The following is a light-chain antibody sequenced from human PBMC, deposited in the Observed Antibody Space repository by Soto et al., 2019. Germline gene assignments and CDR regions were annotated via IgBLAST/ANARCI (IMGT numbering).Light chain of an antibody. CDR1: QSVTSS. Sequence: EIVMTQSPATLSVSPGERATLSCRASQSVTSSLAWFQQKPGQAPRLLIYGASIRATGVPARFSGSGSGTEFTLTISSLQSEDFAVYYCQQYDNWPPITFGGGTKVEIK. CDR3: QQYDNWPPIT. J-gene: IGKJ4*01. CDR2: GAS. V-gene: IGKV3-15*01.